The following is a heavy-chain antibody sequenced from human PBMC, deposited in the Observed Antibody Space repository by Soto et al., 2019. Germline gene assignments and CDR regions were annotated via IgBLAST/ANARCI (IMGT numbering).Heavy chain of an antibody. V-gene: IGHV4-59*01. CDR1: GGSISSYY. D-gene: IGHD3-22*01. Sequence: SETLSLTCTVSGGSISSYYWSWIRQPPGKGLEWIGYIYYSGSTNYNPSLKSRVTISVDTSKNQFSLKLSSVTAADTAVYYCARLRGEISRYYYDTRGASEYFQHWGQGTLVTVSS. J-gene: IGHJ1*01. CDR2: IYYSGST. CDR3: ARLRGEISRYYYDTRGASEYFQH.